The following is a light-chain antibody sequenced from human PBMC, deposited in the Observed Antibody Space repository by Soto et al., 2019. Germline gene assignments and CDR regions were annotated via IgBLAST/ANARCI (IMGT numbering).Light chain of an antibody. Sequence: QSALTQPRSVSGSPGQSVTISCTGTSSDLGNYNSVSWYQQHPGKAPKLMIYDVSKRPSGVPDRFSGSKSGNTASLTISGLQAEDEADYYCCSYAGSYTWVFGGGTKLTV. CDR1: SSDLGNYNS. CDR2: DVS. J-gene: IGLJ3*02. CDR3: CSYAGSYTWV. V-gene: IGLV2-11*01.